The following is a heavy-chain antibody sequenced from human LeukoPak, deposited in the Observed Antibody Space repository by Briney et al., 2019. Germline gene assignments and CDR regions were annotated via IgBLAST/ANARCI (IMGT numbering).Heavy chain of an antibody. CDR3: AKDPPKSLRYNWNDGTVNY. CDR2: IYYSGST. V-gene: IGHV4-39*07. CDR1: GGSISSSSYY. J-gene: IGHJ4*02. D-gene: IGHD1-1*01. Sequence: SETLSLTCTVSGGSISSSSYYWGWIRQPPGKGLEWIGSIYYSGSTYYNPSLKSRVTISVDTSKNQFSLKLSSVTAADTAVYYCAKDPPKSLRYNWNDGTVNYWGQGTLVTVSS.